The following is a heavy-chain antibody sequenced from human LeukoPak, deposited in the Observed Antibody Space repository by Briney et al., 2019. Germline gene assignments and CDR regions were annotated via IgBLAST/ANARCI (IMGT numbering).Heavy chain of an antibody. Sequence: GGSLRLSCAASGFTFSSYSMNWVRQAPGKGREGVSYISSSSSTIYYADSVKGGFTISRDNAKNSLYLQMSSLRAEDTAVYYCARDRLHYVEYEKTFDYWGQGTLVTVSS. V-gene: IGHV3-48*01. J-gene: IGHJ4*02. CDR1: GFTFSSYS. CDR2: ISSSSSTI. D-gene: IGHD4-17*01. CDR3: ARDRLHYVEYEKTFDY.